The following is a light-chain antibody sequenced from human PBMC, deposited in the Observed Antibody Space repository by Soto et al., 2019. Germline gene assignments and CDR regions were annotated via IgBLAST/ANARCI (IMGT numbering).Light chain of an antibody. J-gene: IGLJ2*01. CDR3: CSYACSSTLV. V-gene: IGLV2-23*01. Sequence: QSALTQPASVSGSPGQSITISCTGTSSDFGSYNLVSWYQQHPGKAPKLMIYEGSKRPSGVSNRFSGSKSGNTASLTISGLQAEDEADYYCCSYACSSTLVFGGGTKLTVL. CDR2: EGS. CDR1: SSDFGSYNL.